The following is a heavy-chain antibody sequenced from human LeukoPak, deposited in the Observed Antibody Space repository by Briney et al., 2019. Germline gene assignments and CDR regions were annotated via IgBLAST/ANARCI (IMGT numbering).Heavy chain of an antibody. V-gene: IGHV4-39*01. D-gene: IGHD3-10*01. CDR3: ARRFAPSRNDAFDI. J-gene: IGHJ3*02. CDR2: IYYSGST. CDR1: GFTFSSYA. Sequence: PGGSLRLSCAASGFTFSSYAMRWVRQAPGKGLEWIGTIYYSGSTYYNPSLKSRVTISVDTSKNQFSLKLSSVTASDTAVYYCARRFAPSRNDAFDIWGQGTMVTVSS.